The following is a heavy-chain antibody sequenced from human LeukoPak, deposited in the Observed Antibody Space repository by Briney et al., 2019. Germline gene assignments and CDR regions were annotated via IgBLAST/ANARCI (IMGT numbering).Heavy chain of an antibody. CDR3: ARVIDIPYYYGMDV. V-gene: IGHV4-38-2*01. Sequence: PSETLSLTCAVSGYSISSGYHWGWIRQPPGQGLEWIGSIYHSGSTYYNPSLKSRVTVSVDTSKNQFSLKLSSVTAADTAVYYCARVIDIPYYYGMDVWGKGTTVTVSS. J-gene: IGHJ6*04. D-gene: IGHD3-16*02. CDR1: GYSISSGYH. CDR2: IYHSGST.